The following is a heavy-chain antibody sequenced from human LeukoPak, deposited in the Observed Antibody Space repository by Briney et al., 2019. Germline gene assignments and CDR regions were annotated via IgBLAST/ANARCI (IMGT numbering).Heavy chain of an antibody. CDR1: SYTFTNYA. CDR3: ARKLGDLDY. J-gene: IGHJ4*02. V-gene: IGHV1-18*01. Sequence: ASVKVSCKASSYTFTNYAFTWVRQAPGQGLEWMGWISAYNGNTNYAQKLQGRVTMTTDTSTSTAYMELRSLRSDDTAVYYCARKLGDLDYWGQGTLVTVSS. CDR2: ISAYNGNT. D-gene: IGHD3-10*01.